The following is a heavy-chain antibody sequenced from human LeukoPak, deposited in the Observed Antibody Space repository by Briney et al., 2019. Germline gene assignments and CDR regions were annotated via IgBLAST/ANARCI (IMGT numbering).Heavy chain of an antibody. CDR2: IRYDGSNK. V-gene: IGHV3-30*02. CDR3: ARDLSGIAAAGFD. CDR1: GFTFSSYG. D-gene: IGHD6-13*01. Sequence: GGSLRLSCAASGFTFSSYGMHCVRQAPGKGLEWVAFIRYDGSNKYYADSVKGRFTISRDNSKNTLYLQMNSLRAEDTAVYYCARDLSGIAAAGFDWGQGTLVTVSS. J-gene: IGHJ4*02.